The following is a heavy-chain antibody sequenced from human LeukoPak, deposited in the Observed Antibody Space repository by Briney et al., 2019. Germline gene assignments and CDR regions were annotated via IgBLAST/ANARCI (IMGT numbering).Heavy chain of an antibody. CDR3: AKGYSSSWYRGYFDY. V-gene: IGHV3-23*01. Sequence: PGGSLRLSCAASGFTFSSYAMSWVRQAPGKGLEWVSAISGSGGSTYYADSVKGRFTISRDNSKNTLYLQMNSLRAEDTAVYYCAKGYSSSWYRGYFDYWGQGTLVIVSS. J-gene: IGHJ4*02. D-gene: IGHD6-13*01. CDR1: GFTFSSYA. CDR2: ISGSGGST.